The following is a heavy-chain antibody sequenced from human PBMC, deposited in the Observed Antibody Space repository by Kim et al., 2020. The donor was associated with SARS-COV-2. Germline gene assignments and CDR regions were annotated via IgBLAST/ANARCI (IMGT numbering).Heavy chain of an antibody. D-gene: IGHD1-26*01. Sequence: YAQKVQGRVTMTRDTSISTAYMELSRLRSDDTAVYYCARDSGSYLDYFDYWGQGTLVTVSS. J-gene: IGHJ4*02. CDR3: ARDSGSYLDYFDY. V-gene: IGHV1-2*02.